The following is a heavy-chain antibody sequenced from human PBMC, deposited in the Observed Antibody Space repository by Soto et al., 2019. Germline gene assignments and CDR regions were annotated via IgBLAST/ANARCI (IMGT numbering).Heavy chain of an antibody. CDR1: GYTLTELS. Sequence: ASVQVSCPASGYTLTELSLHWVRQAPGKGLEWMGGFDPEDGETIYAQKFQGRVTMTEDTPTDTAYMELSSLRSEDTAVYYWARSYVLPRPIDDWGQGALVTVAS. V-gene: IGHV1-24*01. D-gene: IGHD3-10*02. CDR2: FDPEDGET. CDR3: ARSYVLPRPIDD. J-gene: IGHJ4*02.